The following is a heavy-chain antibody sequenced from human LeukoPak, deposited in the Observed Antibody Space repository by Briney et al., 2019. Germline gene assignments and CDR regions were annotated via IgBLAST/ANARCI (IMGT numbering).Heavy chain of an antibody. D-gene: IGHD2-2*01. V-gene: IGHV1-2*02. Sequence: ASVKVSCRASGCTFTTYYIHWVRQAPGQGLDGMGWINPNSGGTNYAQKLQGSVTLTRDTSITTAYMELNRLRSHDTAVYYCAKARGLYCSSTSSYDCDVWGKGTTVTVSS. J-gene: IGHJ6*04. CDR1: GCTFTTYY. CDR3: AKARGLYCSSTSSYDCDV. CDR2: INPNSGGT.